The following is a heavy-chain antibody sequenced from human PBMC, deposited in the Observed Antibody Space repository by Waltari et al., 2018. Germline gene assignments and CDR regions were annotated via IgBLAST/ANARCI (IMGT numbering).Heavy chain of an antibody. J-gene: IGHJ4*02. D-gene: IGHD3-10*01. Sequence: EVQLLESGGGLVQPGGSLRLSCAASGFTFSSYAMSLVRRAPGKGLEWVSVIYSGGSTYYADSVKGRFTISRDNSKNTLYLQMNSLRAEDTAVYYCAKEASGGSGSYEGDWGQGTLVTVSS. CDR2: IYSGGST. CDR1: GFTFSSYA. V-gene: IGHV3-23*03. CDR3: AKEASGGSGSYEGD.